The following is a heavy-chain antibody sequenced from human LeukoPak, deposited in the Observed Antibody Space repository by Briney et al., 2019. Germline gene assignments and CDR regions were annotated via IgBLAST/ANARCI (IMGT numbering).Heavy chain of an antibody. CDR3: ARPLNTVHDTFDV. CDR2: IYYTGST. J-gene: IGHJ3*01. Sequence: SQTLSLTCTVSVGSVSSGGYYWVWIRQRPGKGLEWIGYIYYTGSTSYNPSLKSRLTIAVDTSKNQFSLKLSSVTAADTAVYYCARPLNTVHDTFDVWGQGAMVTVSS. V-gene: IGHV4-31*03. D-gene: IGHD4-11*01. CDR1: VGSVSSGGYY.